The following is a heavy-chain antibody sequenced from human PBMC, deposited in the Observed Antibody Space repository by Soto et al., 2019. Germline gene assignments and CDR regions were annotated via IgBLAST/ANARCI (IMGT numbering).Heavy chain of an antibody. D-gene: IGHD3-10*01. Sequence: GASVKVSCKXSGGTFSSYAISWVRQAPGQGLEWMGGIIPIFGTANYAQKFQGRVTITADKSTSTAYMELSSLRSEDTAVYYCAREGRMVRGARGSPVWYGMDVWGQGTTVTVSS. J-gene: IGHJ6*02. CDR1: GGTFSSYA. CDR3: AREGRMVRGARGSPVWYGMDV. CDR2: IIPIFGTA. V-gene: IGHV1-69*06.